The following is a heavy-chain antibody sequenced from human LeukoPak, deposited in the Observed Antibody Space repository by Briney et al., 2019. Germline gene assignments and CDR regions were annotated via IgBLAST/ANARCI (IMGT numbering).Heavy chain of an antibody. J-gene: IGHJ4*02. D-gene: IGHD3-16*02. CDR2: INHGGST. CDR3: ARAHYDYVWGSYRCGFYFDY. Sequence: SETLSLTCAVYGGSFSGYYWSWIRQPPGKGLEWIGEINHGGSTNYNPSLKSRVTISVDTSKNQFSLKLSSVTAADTAVYYCARAHYDYVWGSYRCGFYFDYWGQGTLVTVSS. V-gene: IGHV4-34*01. CDR1: GGSFSGYY.